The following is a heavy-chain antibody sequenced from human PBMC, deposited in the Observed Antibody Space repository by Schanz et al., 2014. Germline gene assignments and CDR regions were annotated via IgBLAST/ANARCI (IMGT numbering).Heavy chain of an antibody. CDR1: GGTFNSYT. CDR3: ARVQDDILTGSEYYYGMDV. D-gene: IGHD3-9*01. J-gene: IGHJ6*02. CDR2: ISPYNGNT. V-gene: IGHV1-18*01. Sequence: QVQLVQSGAEVKKPGSSMKVSCKASGGTFNSYTINWVRQAPGQGLEWMGWISPYNGNTNYAQKLQGRVTMTTDTSTSTAYMELRSLRSDDTAVYYCARVQDDILTGSEYYYGMDVWGQGTTVTVSS.